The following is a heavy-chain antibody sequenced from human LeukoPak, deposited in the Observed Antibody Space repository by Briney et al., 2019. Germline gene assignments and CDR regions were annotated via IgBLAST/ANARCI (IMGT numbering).Heavy chain of an antibody. CDR3: AKDRMAYYYDSSGYFLA. CDR1: GFTFSSYG. Sequence: GGSLRLSCAASGFTFSSYGMHWVRQAPGKGLEWVAVISYDGSNKYYADSVKGRFTISRDNSKNTLYLQMNSLRAEDTAVYYCAKDRMAYYYDSSGYFLAWGQGTLVTVSS. CDR2: ISYDGSNK. D-gene: IGHD3-22*01. J-gene: IGHJ4*02. V-gene: IGHV3-30*18.